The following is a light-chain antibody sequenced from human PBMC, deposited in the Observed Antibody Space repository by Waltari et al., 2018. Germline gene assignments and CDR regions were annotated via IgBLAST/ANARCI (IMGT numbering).Light chain of an antibody. V-gene: IGLV2-23*02. J-gene: IGLJ1*01. Sequence: QSALTQPASVSGSPGQSIAVSCTGTSSDVGPSYLVSWYQHHPGKAPRFMIFEVTKRPSGVSNRFSGSKSGNTASLTISGLQAEDEADYYCSSFAGSNTWVFGTGTKVTVL. CDR1: SSDVGPSYL. CDR2: EVT. CDR3: SSFAGSNTWV.